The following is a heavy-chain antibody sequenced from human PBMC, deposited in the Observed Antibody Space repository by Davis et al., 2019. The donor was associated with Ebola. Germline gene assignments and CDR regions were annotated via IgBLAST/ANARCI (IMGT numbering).Heavy chain of an antibody. CDR1: GFSFTSHW. CDR2: IYPDDSDT. D-gene: IGHD4-17*01. V-gene: IGHV5-51*01. Sequence: KVSCKGSGFSFTSHWIVWVRQMPGKGLEWVGIIYPDDSDTRYSPSFQGQVAISADKSISTAYLQWSSLKASDTAMYYCARALSDYGDPLMGYWGQGTLVTVSS. J-gene: IGHJ4*02. CDR3: ARALSDYGDPLMGY.